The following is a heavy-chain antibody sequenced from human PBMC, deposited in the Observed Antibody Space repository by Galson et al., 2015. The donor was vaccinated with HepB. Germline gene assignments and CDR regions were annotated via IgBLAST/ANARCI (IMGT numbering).Heavy chain of an antibody. CDR3: AKRPEGGGYSPFDY. V-gene: IGHV3-23*01. D-gene: IGHD3-22*01. CDR1: GFTFSSYT. J-gene: IGHJ4*02. Sequence: SLRLSCAASGFTFSSYTMSWVRQAPGEGLEWVSDINDRGAPTFYADSVKGRFTISRDNSKSTLFLQMNSLRVEDTALYYCAKRPEGGGYSPFDYWGQGVLVAVSS. CDR2: INDRGAPT.